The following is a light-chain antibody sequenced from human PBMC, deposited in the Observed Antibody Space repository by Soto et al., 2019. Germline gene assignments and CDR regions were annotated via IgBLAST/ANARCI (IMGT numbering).Light chain of an antibody. V-gene: IGKV1-17*01. J-gene: IGKJ1*01. CDR2: AAS. CDR1: QGIGKD. Sequence: DIQMTQSPSSLSASIGDRVTITCRASQGIGKDLGWYQQKPGEAPRRLIYAASSLQSGVPSRFSGSGSGTEFTLTINSLQPDDFATYYCLQHNNYTRVFGQGTKVDIK. CDR3: LQHNNYTRV.